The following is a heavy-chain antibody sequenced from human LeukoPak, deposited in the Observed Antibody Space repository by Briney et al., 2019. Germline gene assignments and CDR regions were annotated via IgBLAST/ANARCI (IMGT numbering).Heavy chain of an antibody. V-gene: IGHV1-2*06. Sequence: ASVKVSCKASGYTFTGYYMHWVRQAPAQGLEWMGLINVNSGGTNDAQMSKGRVTMTRETSISTAYMELRRLRSDDTAVYYCARPLGYCSSNSCYLDVWGKGTTVTVSS. CDR1: GYTFTGYY. J-gene: IGHJ6*03. D-gene: IGHD2-2*01. CDR2: INVNSGGT. CDR3: ARPLGYCSSNSCYLDV.